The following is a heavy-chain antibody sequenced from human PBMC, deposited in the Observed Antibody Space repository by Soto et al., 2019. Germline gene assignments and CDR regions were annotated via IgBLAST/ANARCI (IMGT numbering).Heavy chain of an antibody. V-gene: IGHV4-61*01. Sequence: TLSLTCTVSGGSFKIGSYFWSWIRQPPGKGLEWIGYVYHTARTTYNPSLKSRVSISMDTSKNQFSLNLDSVTAADTAVYFCARDFAYFDSWGQGTLVNVSS. CDR2: VYHTART. CDR3: ARDFAYFDS. CDR1: GGSFKIGSYF. D-gene: IGHD3-3*01. J-gene: IGHJ4*02.